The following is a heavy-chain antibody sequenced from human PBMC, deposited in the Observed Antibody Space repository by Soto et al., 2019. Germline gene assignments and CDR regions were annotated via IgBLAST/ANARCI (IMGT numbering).Heavy chain of an antibody. Sequence: GESLKISCKGSGYSFTSYWISWVRQMPGKCLEWMGRIDPSDSYTNYSPSFQGHVTISADKSISTAYLQWSSLKASDTAMYYCARLAKYCSGGSCYAWGSYYYYGMDVWGQGTTVTVSS. J-gene: IGHJ6*02. V-gene: IGHV5-10-1*01. D-gene: IGHD2-15*01. CDR1: GYSFTSYW. CDR3: ARLAKYCSGGSCYAWGSYYYYGMDV. CDR2: IDPSDSYT.